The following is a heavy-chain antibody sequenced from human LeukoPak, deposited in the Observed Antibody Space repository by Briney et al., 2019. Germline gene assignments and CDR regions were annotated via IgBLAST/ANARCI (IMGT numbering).Heavy chain of an antibody. J-gene: IGHJ4*02. CDR1: GFTFSSYA. D-gene: IGHD5-18*01. V-gene: IGHV3-30-3*01. CDR3: ARVVRPGGYSYGLDY. CDR2: ISYDGSNK. Sequence: PGGSLRLSCAASGFTFSSYAMHWVRQAPGKGLEWVAVISYDGSNKYYADSVKGRFTISRDNSKNTLYLQMNSLRAEDTAVYYCARVVRPGGYSYGLDYWGQGTLVTVSS.